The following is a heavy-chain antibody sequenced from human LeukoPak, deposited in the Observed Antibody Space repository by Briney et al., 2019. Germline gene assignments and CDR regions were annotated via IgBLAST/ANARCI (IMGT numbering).Heavy chain of an antibody. J-gene: IGHJ4*02. CDR2: IIPIFGTA. CDR1: GGTFGSYA. CDR3: AREVPYDSSGYSQRMSFGY. V-gene: IGHV1-69*05. Sequence: GASVKVSRKASGGTFGSYAISWVRQAPGQGLEWMGGIIPIFGTANYAQKFQGRVTITTDESTSTAYMELSSLRSEDTAVYYCAREVPYDSSGYSQRMSFGYWGQGTLVTVSS. D-gene: IGHD3-22*01.